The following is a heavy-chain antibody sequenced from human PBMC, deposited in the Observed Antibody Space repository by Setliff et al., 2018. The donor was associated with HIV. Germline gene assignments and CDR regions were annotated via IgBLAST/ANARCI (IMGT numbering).Heavy chain of an antibody. CDR2: INAGNGNT. J-gene: IGHJ3*02. V-gene: IGHV1-3*01. D-gene: IGHD2-2*01. Sequence: VASVKVSCKASGYSFTSYTIHWVRQAPGQRLEWMGWINAGNGNTKYSQKFRGRVTFTRDTSASTADMELSGLGFEDTAVYYCARLSSAAMWGGGAFDIWGQGTMVTVSS. CDR1: GYSFTSYT. CDR3: ARLSSAAMWGGGAFDI.